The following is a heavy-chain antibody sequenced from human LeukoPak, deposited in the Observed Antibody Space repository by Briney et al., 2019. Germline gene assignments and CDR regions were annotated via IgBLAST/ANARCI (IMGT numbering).Heavy chain of an antibody. CDR3: ARAGYDFWSGYYKDYYYYYYMVV. CDR1: GYTFTSYD. V-gene: IGHV1-8*01. Sequence: GASVRVSCKASGYTFTSYDINWVRQATGQGLEWMGWMNPNSGNTGYAQKFQGRVTMTRNTSISTAYMELSSLRSEDTAVYYCARAGYDFWSGYYKDYYYYYYMVVWGKGTTVTVSS. CDR2: MNPNSGNT. J-gene: IGHJ6*03. D-gene: IGHD3-3*01.